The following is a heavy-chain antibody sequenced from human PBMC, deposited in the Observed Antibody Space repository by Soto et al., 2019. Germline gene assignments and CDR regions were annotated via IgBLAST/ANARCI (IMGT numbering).Heavy chain of an antibody. Sequence: SETLSLTCTVSGGSISDYYWSWIRQPPGKGLEWIGYIYYSGTTHYNPSLKSRVTISVDTSKNQFSLKLSSVTAADTAAYYCARGLTTATTPYDYWGQGTLVTVSS. V-gene: IGHV4-59*01. CDR3: ARGLTTATTPYDY. J-gene: IGHJ4*02. D-gene: IGHD1-7*01. CDR1: GGSISDYY. CDR2: IYYSGTT.